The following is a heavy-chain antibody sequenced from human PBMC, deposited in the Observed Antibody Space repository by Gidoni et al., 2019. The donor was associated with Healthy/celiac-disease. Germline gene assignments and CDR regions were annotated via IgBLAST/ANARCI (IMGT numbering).Heavy chain of an antibody. D-gene: IGHD3-10*01. V-gene: IGHV3-30-3*01. CDR1: GFTFSSYA. CDR3: ASERGMVAFDI. Sequence: QVQLVESGGGVVQPGRSLRLSCAASGFTFSSYAMHWVRQAPGKGLEWVAVISYDGSNKYYADSVKGRFTISRDNSKNTLYLQMNSLRAEDTAVYYCASERGMVAFDIWGQGTMVTVSS. CDR2: ISYDGSNK. J-gene: IGHJ3*02.